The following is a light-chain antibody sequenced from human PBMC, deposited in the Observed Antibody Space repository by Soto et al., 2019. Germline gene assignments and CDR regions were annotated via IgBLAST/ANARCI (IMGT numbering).Light chain of an antibody. CDR2: DAS. CDR3: QQYAGSPHT. J-gene: IGKJ1*01. V-gene: IGKV3-20*01. CDR1: QYVISNY. Sequence: EIVLTQSPGTLSLSPGESATLSCRASQYVISNYLAWYQQKPGQAPRLLFFDASSRATGTPARFSGSGSGTDFTLTIARLEPEDFAVYYCQQYAGSPHTFGQGTKFEIK.